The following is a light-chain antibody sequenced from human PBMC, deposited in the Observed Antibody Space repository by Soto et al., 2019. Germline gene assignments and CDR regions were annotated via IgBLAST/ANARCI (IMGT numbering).Light chain of an antibody. J-gene: IGKJ1*01. V-gene: IGKV2-28*01. CDR2: LGV. CDR1: QSLLHSNGYNY. CDR3: IQGLQTPPT. Sequence: EIVMTQSPLSLPVTPGEPASISCRSSQSLLHSNGYNYLDWYLQKPGQSPQLLIYLGVDRASGVPDRFSGSGSGTDFTLKISRVEAEDVVVYYCIQGLQTPPTFGQGTKVDIK.